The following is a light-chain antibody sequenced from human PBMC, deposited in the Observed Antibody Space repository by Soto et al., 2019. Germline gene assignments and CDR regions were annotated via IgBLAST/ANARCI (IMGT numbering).Light chain of an antibody. V-gene: IGKV3-15*01. CDR2: GAS. CDR1: HSISTN. CDR3: QQYNSWPT. J-gene: IGKJ4*01. Sequence: EIIMTQSPATLSVSPGEGATLCCRTSHSISTNLAWYQHKRGQSARLLVYGASTRATGVPARFSGSGSGAEFTLSISSLQSEDFAVYYCQQYNSWPTFGGGTKVEIK.